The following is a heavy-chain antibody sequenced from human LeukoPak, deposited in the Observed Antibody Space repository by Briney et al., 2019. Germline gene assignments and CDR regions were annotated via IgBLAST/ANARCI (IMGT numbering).Heavy chain of an antibody. V-gene: IGHV3-30-3*01. Sequence: QSGGSLRLSCAASGFTFSSYAMHWVRQAPGKGLEWVAVISYDGGNKYYADSVKGRFTISRHNSKNTLYLQMNSLRAEDTAVYYCARERELLRFDYWGQGTLVTVSS. CDR3: ARERELLRFDY. D-gene: IGHD1-26*01. J-gene: IGHJ4*02. CDR2: ISYDGGNK. CDR1: GFTFSSYA.